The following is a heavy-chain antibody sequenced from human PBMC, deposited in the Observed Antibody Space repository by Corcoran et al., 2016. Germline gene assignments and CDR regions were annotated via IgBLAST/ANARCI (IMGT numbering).Heavy chain of an antibody. CDR1: EFTVSNKF. CDR3: EGCDRPHDD. Sequence: EVHLVESGGGLIQPGGSLRLSCAASEFTVSNKFMTWVRQAPGKGPEWVSVIHGDGGTYYADSVKGRFTISRDNSKNTLYLQMDRLRAEDTAVYYCEGCDRPHDDWGQGTLVTVTS. CDR2: IHGDGGT. V-gene: IGHV3-53*01. J-gene: IGHJ4*02. D-gene: IGHD2-21*02.